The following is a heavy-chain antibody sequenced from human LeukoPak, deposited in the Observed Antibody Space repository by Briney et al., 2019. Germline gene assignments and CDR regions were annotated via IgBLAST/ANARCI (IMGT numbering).Heavy chain of an antibody. CDR3: ALISPLDAFDI. CDR1: GGSISSYY. J-gene: IGHJ3*02. V-gene: IGHV4-4*07. D-gene: IGHD2-15*01. Sequence: SETLSLTCTVSGGSISSYYWSWIRRPAGKGLGWIGRIYTSGSTNYNPSLKSRVTMSVDTSKNQFSLKLSSVTAADTAVYYCALISPLDAFDIWGQGTMVTVSS. CDR2: IYTSGST.